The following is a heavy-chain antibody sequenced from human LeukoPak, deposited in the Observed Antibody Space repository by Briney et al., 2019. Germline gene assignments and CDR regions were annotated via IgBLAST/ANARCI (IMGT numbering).Heavy chain of an antibody. CDR1: GFTVSNKY. D-gene: IGHD3-22*01. CDR2: IYSGGST. CDR3: ATITSMRVVLIS. V-gene: IGHV3-53*01. Sequence: GGSLTLSCAASGFTVSNKYMSWVRQAPGGGLEWVSVIYSGGSTYYADSVKGRFTISRDHSKNTLYLQMNSLRADDTAVYYCATITSMRVVLISWGQGTLVTVSS. J-gene: IGHJ1*01.